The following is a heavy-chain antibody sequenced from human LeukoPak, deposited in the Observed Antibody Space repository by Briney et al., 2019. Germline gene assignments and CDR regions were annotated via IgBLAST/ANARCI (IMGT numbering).Heavy chain of an antibody. Sequence: SETLSLTCTVSGGSISSYYWSWIRQPPGKGLEWIGYIYYSGSTNYNPSLKSRVTISVDTSKNQFSLKLSSVTAADTAVYYCASMVRGYYYYMDVWGKGTTVTISS. CDR3: ASMVRGYYYYMDV. D-gene: IGHD3-10*01. CDR1: GGSISSYY. J-gene: IGHJ6*03. V-gene: IGHV4-59*01. CDR2: IYYSGST.